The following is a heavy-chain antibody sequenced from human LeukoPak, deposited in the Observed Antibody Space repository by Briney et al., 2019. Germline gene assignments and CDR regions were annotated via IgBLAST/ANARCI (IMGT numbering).Heavy chain of an antibody. D-gene: IGHD3-3*01. J-gene: IGHJ4*02. CDR1: GFTLSGYW. CDR2: IKQDGSEK. Sequence: PGGSLRLSCAASGFTLSGYWMSWVRQAPGKGLEWVANIKQDGSEKYYVDSVKGRFTIARDNAKNSVYLEMNSLRADDTAVYYCARSARLMKGVVEVTALDDWGQGTLVTVSS. V-gene: IGHV3-7*01. CDR3: ARSARLMKGVVEVTALDD.